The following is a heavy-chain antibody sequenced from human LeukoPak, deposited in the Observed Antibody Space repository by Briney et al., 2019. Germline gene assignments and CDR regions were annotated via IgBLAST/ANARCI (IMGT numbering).Heavy chain of an antibody. D-gene: IGHD6-13*01. CDR3: AKDLAAAGSYFDY. CDR1: GFTFSSYG. CDR2: IWYDGSNK. V-gene: IGHV3-33*06. J-gene: IGHJ4*02. Sequence: GGSLRLSCAASGFTFSSYGMHWVRQAPVKGQEWVAVIWYDGSNKYYADSVKGRFTISRDNSKNTLYLQMNSLRAEDTAVYYCAKDLAAAGSYFDYWGQGTLVTVSS.